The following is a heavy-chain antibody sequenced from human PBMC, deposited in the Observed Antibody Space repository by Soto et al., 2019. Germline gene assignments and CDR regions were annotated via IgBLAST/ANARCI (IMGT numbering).Heavy chain of an antibody. D-gene: IGHD6-13*01. Sequence: GGSLRLSCAASGFTFSSYGMHWVRQAPGKGLEWVAVIWYDGSNKYYADSVKGRFTISRDNSKNTLYLQMNSLRAEDTAVYYCARDLWVGSSYSADHDGMGDYWGQGTLVTVSS. CDR3: ARDLWVGSSYSADHDGMGDY. CDR2: IWYDGSNK. CDR1: GFTFSSYG. J-gene: IGHJ4*02. V-gene: IGHV3-33*01.